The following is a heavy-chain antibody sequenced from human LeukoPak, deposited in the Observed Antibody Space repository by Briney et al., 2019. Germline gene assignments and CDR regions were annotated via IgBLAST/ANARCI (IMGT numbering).Heavy chain of an antibody. D-gene: IGHD3-22*01. CDR1: GYTFTSYG. V-gene: IGHV1-18*01. CDR3: ARDHSYYYDSSGYEQYSPH. J-gene: IGHJ1*01. CDR2: ISAYNGNT. Sequence: EASLKVSCKASGYTFTSYGISWVPQAPGQGLEWMGWISAYNGNTNYAQKLQGRVTMTTDASTSTAYMELRSLRSDDTTVCSCARDHSYYYDSSGYEQYSPHWGQGTLVTVSS.